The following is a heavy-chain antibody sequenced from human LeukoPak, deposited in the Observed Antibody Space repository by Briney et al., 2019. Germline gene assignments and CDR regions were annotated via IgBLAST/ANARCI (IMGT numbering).Heavy chain of an antibody. V-gene: IGHV3-9*01. CDR3: AKAPNYGDYVLQYYFDY. CDR1: GSTFDDYA. CDR2: ISWNSGSI. Sequence: GRSLRLSCAASGSTFDDYAMHWVRQAPGKGLEWVSGISWNSGSIGYADSVKGRFTISRDNAKNSLYLQMNSLRAEDTALYYCAKAPNYGDYVLQYYFDYWGQGTLVTVSS. D-gene: IGHD4-17*01. J-gene: IGHJ4*02.